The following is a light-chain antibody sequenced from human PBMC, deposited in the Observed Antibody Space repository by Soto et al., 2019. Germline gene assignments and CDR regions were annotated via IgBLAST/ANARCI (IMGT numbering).Light chain of an antibody. J-gene: IGKJ1*01. CDR2: AAS. V-gene: IGKV1-39*01. CDR3: QQSYSTPPWT. CDR1: QSLRHY. Sequence: QITPSPISLVSSVGEQVTITCRAKQSLRHYLNWYQQKPGKAPKLLIYAASSLQSGVPSRFSGSGSGTDFTLTISSLQPEDFATYYCQQSYSTPPWTFGQGTKVEIK.